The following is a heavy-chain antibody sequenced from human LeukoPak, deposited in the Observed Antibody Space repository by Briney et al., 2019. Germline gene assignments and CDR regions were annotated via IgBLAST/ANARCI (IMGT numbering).Heavy chain of an antibody. CDR1: GFTFSSYS. V-gene: IGHV3-21*01. CDR2: ISSSSSYI. J-gene: IGHJ4*02. Sequence: GGSLRLSCAASGFTFSSYSMNWVRQAPGKWLEWVSSISSSSSYIYYADSVKGRFTISRDNAKNSLYLQMNSLRAEDTAVYYCASWNYYDSSGYSPRDYWGQGTLVTVSS. CDR3: ASWNYYDSSGYSPRDY. D-gene: IGHD3-22*01.